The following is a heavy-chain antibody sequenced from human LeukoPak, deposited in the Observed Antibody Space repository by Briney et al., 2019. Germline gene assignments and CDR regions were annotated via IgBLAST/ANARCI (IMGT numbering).Heavy chain of an antibody. V-gene: IGHV3-11*06. CDR2: ISSSSSYT. CDR1: GFTFSDYY. D-gene: IGHD6-6*01. J-gene: IGHJ4*02. Sequence: PGGSLRLSCAASGFTFSDYYMSWIRQAPGKGLEWVSYISSSSSYTNYADSVKGRFTISRDNAKNSLHLRMNSLRAEDTAVYYCARAIAARPYFDYWGQGTLVTVSS. CDR3: ARAIAARPYFDY.